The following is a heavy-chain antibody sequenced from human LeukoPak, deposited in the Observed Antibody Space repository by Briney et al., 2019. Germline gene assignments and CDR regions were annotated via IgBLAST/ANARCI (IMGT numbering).Heavy chain of an antibody. D-gene: IGHD3-3*01. J-gene: IGHJ6*03. V-gene: IGHV3-74*01. Sequence: GSLRLSCAASGLTFGDFGMHWVRQGPGRGLEWVSRINSDGSNTIYADSVKGRFTISRDNAKNTVYLQMNSLRVEDTAIYYCARGGFGHNMDVWGKGTTVTVSS. CDR1: GLTFGDFG. CDR3: ARGGFGHNMDV. CDR2: INSDGSNT.